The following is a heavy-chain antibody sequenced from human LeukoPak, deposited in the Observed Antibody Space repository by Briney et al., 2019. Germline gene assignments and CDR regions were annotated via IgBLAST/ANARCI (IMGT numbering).Heavy chain of an antibody. CDR2: IKRDGSEK. CDR3: ARVIHYVVVVAATNDY. CDR1: GFTFSSYW. V-gene: IGHV3-7*01. D-gene: IGHD2-15*01. Sequence: PGGPLRLSCAASGFTFSSYWMSWVRQAPGKGLEWVANIKRDGSEKYYVDSVKGRFTISRDNAKNSLYLQMNSLRAEDTAVYYCARVIHYVVVVAATNDYWGQGTLVTVSS. J-gene: IGHJ4*02.